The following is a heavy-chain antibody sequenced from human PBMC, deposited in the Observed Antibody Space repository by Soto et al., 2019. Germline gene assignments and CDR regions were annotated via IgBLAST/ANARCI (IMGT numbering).Heavy chain of an antibody. D-gene: IGHD4-17*01. J-gene: IGHJ5*02. Sequence: GASVKVSCKVSGYTLTELSMHWVRQAPGKGLEWMGGFDPEDGETIYAQKFQGRVTMTEDTSTDTAYMELSSLRSEDTAVYYCAAPHLGHYGGNSVWFDPWGQGTLVTVSS. V-gene: IGHV1-24*01. CDR1: GYTLTELS. CDR2: FDPEDGET. CDR3: AAPHLGHYGGNSVWFDP.